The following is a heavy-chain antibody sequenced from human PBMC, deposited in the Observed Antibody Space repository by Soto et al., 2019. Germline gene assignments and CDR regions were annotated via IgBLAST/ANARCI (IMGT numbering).Heavy chain of an antibody. V-gene: IGHV3-64D*06. CDR2: ISSNGGST. CDR1: GFTFGSYT. CDR3: VKGDY. Sequence: PGGSLRLSCSASGFTFGSYTMHWVRQARGKGLGYISAISSNGGSTYYADSVKGRFTISRDNSKNTLYLQMSGLRPDDTAVYFCVKGDYWGQGTLVTVSS. J-gene: IGHJ4*02.